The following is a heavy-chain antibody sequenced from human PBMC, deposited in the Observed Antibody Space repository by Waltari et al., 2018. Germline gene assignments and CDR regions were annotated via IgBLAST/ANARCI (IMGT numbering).Heavy chain of an antibody. Sequence: QVHLVQSGGGVVEPGRSLRLSCAASGFTFSSYGMHWVRQAPGKGLEWVATIWYDATNQYHAESIKGRFTISRDNSKNTLYLQMNSLRAEDTGVYYCARDGIAEVEWALLHYFDHWGQGALVTVSS. CDR3: ARDGIAEVEWALLHYFDH. V-gene: IGHV3-33*01. CDR1: GFTFSSYG. CDR2: IWYDATNQ. D-gene: IGHD1-26*01. J-gene: IGHJ4*02.